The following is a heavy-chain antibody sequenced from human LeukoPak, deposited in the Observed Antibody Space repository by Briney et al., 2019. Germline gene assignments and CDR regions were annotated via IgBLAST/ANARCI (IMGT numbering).Heavy chain of an antibody. CDR1: GFTFSSYA. D-gene: IGHD6-13*01. J-gene: IGHJ4*02. CDR2: ISSNGGST. CDR3: VKATRYSSSFYFDS. Sequence: GGSLRLSCSASGFTFSSYAMHWVRQAPGKGLEYVSAISSNGGSTYYADSVKGRFTFSRNNSKNTLYLQMSSLRAEDTAVYYCVKATRYSSSFYFDSWGQGTLVTVSS. V-gene: IGHV3-64D*06.